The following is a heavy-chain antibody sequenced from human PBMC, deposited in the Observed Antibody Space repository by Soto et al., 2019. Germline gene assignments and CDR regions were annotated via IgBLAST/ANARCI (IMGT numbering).Heavy chain of an antibody. CDR1: GGTFSSYT. V-gene: IGHV1-69*02. J-gene: IGHJ3*02. CDR3: ARGARIAARPVAFDI. D-gene: IGHD6-6*01. Sequence: QVQLVQSGAEVQKPGSSVKVSCKASGGTFSSYTISWVRQAPGQGLEWMGRIIPILGIANYAQKFQGRVTITADKSTSTAYMELSSLRSEDTAVYYCARGARIAARPVAFDIWGQGTMVTVSS. CDR2: IIPILGIA.